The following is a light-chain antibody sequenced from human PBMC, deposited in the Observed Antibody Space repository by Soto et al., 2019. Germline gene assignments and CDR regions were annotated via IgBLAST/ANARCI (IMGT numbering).Light chain of an antibody. Sequence: EIVLTQSPGTLSLSPGERATLSCRASQSVSSNYLAWFQQKPGQAPRLLMYGASNRATGIPDRFSGSGSGTDFTLTVSRLEPQDFEVYYCQQYGSSPWAFGQGTKVDI. J-gene: IGKJ1*01. V-gene: IGKV3-20*01. CDR1: QSVSSNY. CDR2: GAS. CDR3: QQYGSSPWA.